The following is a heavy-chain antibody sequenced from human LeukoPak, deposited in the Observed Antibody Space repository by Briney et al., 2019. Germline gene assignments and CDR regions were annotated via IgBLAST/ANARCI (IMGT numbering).Heavy chain of an antibody. D-gene: IGHD3-10*02. Sequence: GWALRLSCEASGFSFSSYAMTWVRQAPGKGLEWVSSIGMDCKEHYSESVKGRSVISRDNFGGMVFLQVNSLRVEETALYYCARDLHSYVAMDVWGQGTKVTVS. CDR1: GFSFSSYA. CDR3: ARDLHSYVAMDV. CDR2: IGMDCKE. J-gene: IGHJ6*02. V-gene: IGHV3-23*01.